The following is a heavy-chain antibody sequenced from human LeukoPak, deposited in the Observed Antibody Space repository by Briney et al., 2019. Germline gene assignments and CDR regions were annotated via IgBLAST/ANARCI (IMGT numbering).Heavy chain of an antibody. J-gene: IGHJ6*02. CDR3: ARDSSYAQLYYSYPMDV. V-gene: IGHV4-34*01. CDR2: INHSGST. CDR1: GGSFSGYY. D-gene: IGHD5-12*01. Sequence: SETLSLTCAVYGGSFSGYYWSWIRQPPGKGLEWIGEINHSGSTNYNPSLKSRVTISVDTSKNQFSLKLSSVTAADTAVYYCARDSSYAQLYYSYPMDVWGQGTTVTVSS.